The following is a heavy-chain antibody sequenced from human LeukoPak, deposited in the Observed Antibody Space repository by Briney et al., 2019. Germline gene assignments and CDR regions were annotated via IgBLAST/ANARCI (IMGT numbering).Heavy chain of an antibody. V-gene: IGHV3-33*01. J-gene: IGHJ4*02. Sequence: PGGSLRLSCAASGFTFSSYGMHWVRQAPGKGLEWVAVIWYDGSNKYYADSVKGRFTISRDNSKNTLYLQMNSLRAEDTAVYYCARGRIVGAAMGYYFDYWGQGTLVTVSS. CDR3: ARGRIVGAAMGYYFDY. CDR1: GFTFSSYG. CDR2: IWYDGSNK. D-gene: IGHD1-26*01.